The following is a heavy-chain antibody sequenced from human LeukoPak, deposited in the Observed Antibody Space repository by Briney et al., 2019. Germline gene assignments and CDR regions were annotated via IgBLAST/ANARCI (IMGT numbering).Heavy chain of an antibody. J-gene: IGHJ3*02. D-gene: IGHD3-16*01. CDR1: GDSVSSNNAA. CDR2: TYYRSKWYN. CDR3: ARDRLGSDPNEGAFDI. Sequence: LQTLSLTCAISGDSVSSNNAAWNWIRQSPSRGLEWLGRTYYRSKWYNEKAESVKSRMTFDPDTSENQLSLHLKSVTPEDTAVYYCARDRLGSDPNEGAFDIWGQGTGVTVSS. V-gene: IGHV6-1*01.